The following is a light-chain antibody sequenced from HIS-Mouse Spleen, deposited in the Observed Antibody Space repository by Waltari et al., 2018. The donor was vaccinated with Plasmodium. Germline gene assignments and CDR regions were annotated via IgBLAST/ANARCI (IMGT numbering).Light chain of an antibody. CDR2: DAS. CDR3: QQRSNWPRVLT. CDR1: QGVSNY. V-gene: IGKV3-11*01. J-gene: IGKJ4*01. Sequence: EIVLTQSPATLSLSPGERATLSCRARQGVSNYLAWYQQKPGQAPKLLIYDASNRATGIPARFSGSGSGTDFTLTISSLEPEDFAVYYCQQRSNWPRVLTFGGGTKVEIK.